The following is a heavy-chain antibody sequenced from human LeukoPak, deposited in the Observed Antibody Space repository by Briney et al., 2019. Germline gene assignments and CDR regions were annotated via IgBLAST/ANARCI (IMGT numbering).Heavy chain of an antibody. CDR1: RFTLDDYA. J-gene: IGHJ6*03. V-gene: IGHV3-9*01. CDR3: AKGKRDIAADLYYMDV. D-gene: IGHD6-13*01. CDR2: ISWNSGSI. Sequence: PGGSLRLSCAASRFTLDDYAMHWVRQAPGKGLEWVSGISWNSGSIGYADSVKGRFAISRDSAKNSLYLQLNSLRAEDTALYYCAKGKRDIAADLYYMDVWGKGTTVTVSS.